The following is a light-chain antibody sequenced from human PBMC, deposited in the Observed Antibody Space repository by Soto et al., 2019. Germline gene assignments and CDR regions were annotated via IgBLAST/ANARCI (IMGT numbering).Light chain of an antibody. Sequence: QSALTQPPSASGSPGQSVTISCTGTSSDVGGYNYVSWFQQLPGEAPKLIIYDVTKRPSGVPDRFSGSKSGNTASLTVSGLLAEDEADYYCASHAGSAVVFGGGTKLTVL. CDR3: ASHAGSAVV. CDR1: SSDVGGYNY. J-gene: IGLJ2*01. CDR2: DVT. V-gene: IGLV2-8*01.